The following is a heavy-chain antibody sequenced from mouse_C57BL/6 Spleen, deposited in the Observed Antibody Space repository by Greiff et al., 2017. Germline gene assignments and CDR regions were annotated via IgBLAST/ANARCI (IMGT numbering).Heavy chain of an antibody. CDR1: GYSITSGYY. J-gene: IGHJ2*01. CDR3: ARGLGDFDY. V-gene: IGHV3-6*01. CDR2: ISYDGSN. Sequence: ESGPGLVKPSQSLSLTCSVTGYSITSGYYWNWIRQFPGNKLEWMGYISYDGSNNYNPSLKNRISITRDTSKNQFFLKLNSVTTEDTATYYCARGLGDFDYRGQGTTRTVSS.